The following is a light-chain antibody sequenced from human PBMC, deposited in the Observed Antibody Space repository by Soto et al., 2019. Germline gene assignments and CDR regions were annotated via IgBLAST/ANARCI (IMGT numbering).Light chain of an antibody. J-gene: IGKJ2*01. CDR1: QTVGSSY. CDR3: QQYGSVPYA. CDR2: AAS. Sequence: EIVLTQSPGTLSLSPGERATLSCRASQTVGSSYFGWYQQKPGQAPRLLIYAASSRATGIPDRFSGSGSGTEFTLTIDSLEPEDYAVYFCQQYGSVPYAFGQGTRVDIK. V-gene: IGKV3-20*01.